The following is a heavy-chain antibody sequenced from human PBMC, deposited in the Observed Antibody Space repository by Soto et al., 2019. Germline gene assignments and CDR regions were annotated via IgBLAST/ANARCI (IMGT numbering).Heavy chain of an antibody. CDR2: VSTSGRSI. D-gene: IGHD3-16*01. CDR3: VKQARGLDGLAFDY. V-gene: IGHV3-64D*06. J-gene: IGHJ4*02. Sequence: PGGSLRRSSEASGFIFSKSTIELIRQVPGKGLEAIAAVSTSGRSIYYADSVKDGFTISRDKSKDTLVLQMGSRRPEDTAIYYWVKQARGLDGLAFDYWGQGTQVTFSS. CDR1: GFIFSKST.